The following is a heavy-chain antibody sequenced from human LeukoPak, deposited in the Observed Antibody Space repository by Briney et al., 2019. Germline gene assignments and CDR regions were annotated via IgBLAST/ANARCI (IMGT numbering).Heavy chain of an antibody. CDR3: ARLARIATAGNYGYHSMDV. D-gene: IGHD6-13*01. J-gene: IGHJ6*02. CDR2: ISHYGSHSGRI. Sequence: SETKSLTCDVYGGSFSGYFWIWIRQTPGKGLEWIGEISHYGSHSGRIKYNPSLQSRVTISQDTSNSRFFLKVTSVNAADTAIYYCARLARIATAGNYGYHSMDVWGQGTTVTVSS. CDR1: GGSFSGYF. V-gene: IGHV4-34*01.